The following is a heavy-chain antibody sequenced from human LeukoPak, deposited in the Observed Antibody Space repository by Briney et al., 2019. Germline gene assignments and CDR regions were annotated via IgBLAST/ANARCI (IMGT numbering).Heavy chain of an antibody. CDR2: IYHSGST. J-gene: IGHJ4*02. V-gene: IGHV4-30-2*01. Sequence: PSQTLSLTCDVSGGSISSGGYSWSWLRQPPGTGLEWIGYIYHSGSTYYNPSLKSRVTISVDRSKNQFSLKLSSVTAADTAVYYCARVAEGYFDYWGQGTLVTVSS. CDR1: GGSISSGGYS. CDR3: ARVAEGYFDY.